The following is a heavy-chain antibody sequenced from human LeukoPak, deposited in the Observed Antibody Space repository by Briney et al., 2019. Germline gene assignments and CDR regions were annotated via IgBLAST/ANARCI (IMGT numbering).Heavy chain of an antibody. V-gene: IGHV4-59*01. CDR3: ATEHCSGGSCYSIYYYYYMDV. CDR1: GCSISSYY. D-gene: IGHD2-15*01. J-gene: IGHJ6*03. Sequence: SETLSLTCTVSGCSISSYYWSWIRQAPGKGLEWFGYINYGGSTNYNPSLKSRVTISVDTSTNQFSLKLSAVTAADTAVYYCATEHCSGGSCYSIYYYYYMDVWGKGTTVTISS. CDR2: INYGGST.